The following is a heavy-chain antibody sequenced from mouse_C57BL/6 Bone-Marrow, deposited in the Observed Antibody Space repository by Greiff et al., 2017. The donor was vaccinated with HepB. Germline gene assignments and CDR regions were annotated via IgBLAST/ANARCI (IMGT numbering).Heavy chain of an antibody. J-gene: IGHJ3*01. V-gene: IGHV1-5*01. CDR3: TRGVYDGYQAWFAY. Sequence: VQLKQSGTVLARPGASVKISCKTSGYTFTSYWMHWVKQRPGQGLEWIGAIYPGNSDTSYNQKFKGKAKLTAVTSASTAYMELSSLTNEDSAVYYCTRGVYDGYQAWFAYWGKGTLVTVSA. CDR2: IYPGNSDT. CDR1: GYTFTSYW. D-gene: IGHD2-3*01.